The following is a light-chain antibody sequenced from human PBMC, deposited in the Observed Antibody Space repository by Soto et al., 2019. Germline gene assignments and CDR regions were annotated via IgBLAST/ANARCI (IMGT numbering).Light chain of an antibody. J-gene: IGKJ1*01. Sequence: DIQMTQSPSSLSASVGDRVSITCRASQGFTTYLNWYQQKPGNAPKLLIYAASTLQSGVPSRFSGSGSETDFTLTISSLQPEDFATYSCHQSYSTTWTFGQGTKVEIK. CDR1: QGFTTY. CDR2: AAS. CDR3: HQSYSTTWT. V-gene: IGKV1-39*01.